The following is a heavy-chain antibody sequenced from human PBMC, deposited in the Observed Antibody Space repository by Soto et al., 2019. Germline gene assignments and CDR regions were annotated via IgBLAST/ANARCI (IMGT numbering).Heavy chain of an antibody. CDR2: SYYSGST. V-gene: IGHV4-30-4*01. Sequence: QVQLQESGPGLVKPSQTLSLTCTVSGGSISSGDYYWSWIRQPPGKGLEWIGYSYYSGSTYYNPSLKSRVTISVDTSKNQFSLKLSSVTAADTAVYYCARVHYYYGSGSYYIVGYYFDYWGQGTLVTVSS. J-gene: IGHJ4*02. CDR3: ARVHYYYGSGSYYIVGYYFDY. CDR1: GGSISSGDYY. D-gene: IGHD3-10*01.